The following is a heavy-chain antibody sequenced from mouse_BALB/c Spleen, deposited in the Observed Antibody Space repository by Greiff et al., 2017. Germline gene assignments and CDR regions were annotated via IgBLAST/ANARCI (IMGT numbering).Heavy chain of an antibody. J-gene: IGHJ4*01. CDR3: TRGVLYAMDY. CDR1: GYTFTDYE. V-gene: IGHV1-15*01. Sequence: QVQLKESGAELVRPGASVTLSCKASGYTFTDYEMHWVKQTPVHGLEWIGAIDPETGGTAYNQKFKGKATLTADKSSSTAYMELRSLTSEDSAVYYCTRGVLYAMDYWGQGTSVTVSS. CDR2: IDPETGGT.